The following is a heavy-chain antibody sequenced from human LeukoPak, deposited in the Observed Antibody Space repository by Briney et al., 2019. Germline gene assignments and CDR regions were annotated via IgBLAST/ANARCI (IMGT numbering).Heavy chain of an antibody. V-gene: IGHV4-59*01. J-gene: IGHJ4*02. D-gene: IGHD3-16*01. Sequence: PSETLSLTCTVSGGSISSYYWSWIRQPPGKGLEWIGYIYYSGSTNYNPSLKSRVSISVDTSKNQFSLRLNSVTAADTAVYYCARDHGGYYFDYWGQGTLVTVSS. CDR1: GGSISSYY. CDR3: ARDHGGYYFDY. CDR2: IYYSGST.